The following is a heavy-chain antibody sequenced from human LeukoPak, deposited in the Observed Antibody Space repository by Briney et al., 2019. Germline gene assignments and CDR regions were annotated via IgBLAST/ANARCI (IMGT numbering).Heavy chain of an antibody. V-gene: IGHV4-34*01. J-gene: IGHJ5*02. Sequence: PETLSLTCAVCGGSFSGYYWSWIRQPPGKGLEWIGEINHSGSTNYNPSLKSRVTISVDTSKNQFSLKLSSVTAADTAVYYCARTLTMVRGVGWFDPWGQGTLVTVSS. CDR3: ARTLTMVRGVGWFDP. CDR1: GGSFSGYY. CDR2: INHSGST. D-gene: IGHD3-10*01.